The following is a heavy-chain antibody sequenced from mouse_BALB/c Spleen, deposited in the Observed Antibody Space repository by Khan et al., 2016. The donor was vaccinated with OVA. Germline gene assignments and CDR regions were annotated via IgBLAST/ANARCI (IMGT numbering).Heavy chain of an antibody. CDR1: GFTFSTYG. D-gene: IGHD1-1*01. Sequence: EVELVESGGDLVKPGGSLKLSCAASGFTFSTYGMSWVRQTLDKRLVWVATISTGGSYTYYPDSVKGRFTISRDNAKNTLYLQMSSLTSEDTAMFYCARLAYYYDSEGFAYWGQGTLVTVSA. CDR3: ARLAYYYDSEGFAY. CDR2: ISTGGSYT. J-gene: IGHJ3*01. V-gene: IGHV5-6*01.